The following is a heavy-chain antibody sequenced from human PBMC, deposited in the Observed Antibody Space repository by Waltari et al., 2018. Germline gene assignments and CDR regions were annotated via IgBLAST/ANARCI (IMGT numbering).Heavy chain of an antibody. V-gene: IGHV1-69*13. CDR3: ASLEGARAAADLYYFDY. D-gene: IGHD6-13*01. Sequence: QVQLVQSGAEVKKPGSSVKVSCKASGGTFSSYAISWVRQAPGQGLEWMGGIIPIFGTANYAQKFQGRVTITADESTSTAYMELSSLRSEDTAVYYCASLEGARAAADLYYFDYWGQGTLVTVSS. CDR1: GGTFSSYA. CDR2: IIPIFGTA. J-gene: IGHJ4*02.